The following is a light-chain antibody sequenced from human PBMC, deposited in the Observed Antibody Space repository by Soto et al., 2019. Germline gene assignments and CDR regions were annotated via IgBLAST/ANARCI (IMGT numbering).Light chain of an antibody. CDR2: GAS. J-gene: IGKJ1*01. CDR1: RAVGGY. V-gene: IGKV3-11*01. CDR3: QQRGNWPPWT. Sequence: EILLTQSRAPLSLSPGERAPFSGRAIRAVGGYLACSQQKPAQPPRLLIYGASNRATGIPARFSGSGSGTDFTLTISSLEPEDFAVYYCQQRGNWPPWTVGQGTKVEIK.